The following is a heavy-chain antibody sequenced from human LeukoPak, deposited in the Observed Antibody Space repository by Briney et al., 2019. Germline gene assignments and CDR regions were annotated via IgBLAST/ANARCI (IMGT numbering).Heavy chain of an antibody. V-gene: IGHV4-34*01. J-gene: IGHJ3*02. Sequence: SETLSLTCAVYGGSFSGYYWSWIRQPPGKGLEWIGEINHSGSTNYNPSLKSRVTISVDTSKNQFSLKLSSVTAADTAVYYCARGLVVVANDAFDIWGQGTMVTVSS. CDR2: INHSGST. CDR3: ARGLVVVANDAFDI. CDR1: GGSFSGYY. D-gene: IGHD2-15*01.